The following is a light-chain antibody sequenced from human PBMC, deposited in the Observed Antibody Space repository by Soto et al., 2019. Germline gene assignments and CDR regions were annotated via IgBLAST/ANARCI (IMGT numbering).Light chain of an antibody. CDR1: SSDVGGYNY. Sequence: QSVLTQPASGSGSPGHWSTLSCNETSSDVGGYNYVSWYQQHPGKAPKLMIYDVSNRPSGVSNRFSGSKSGNTASLTISGLQAEDEADYYCSSYTSSSTFYVFGTGTKVTVL. J-gene: IGLJ1*01. V-gene: IGLV2-14*01. CDR2: DVS. CDR3: SSYTSSSTFYV.